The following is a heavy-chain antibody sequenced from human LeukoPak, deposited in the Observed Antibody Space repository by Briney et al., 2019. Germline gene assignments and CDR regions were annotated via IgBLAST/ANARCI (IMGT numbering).Heavy chain of an antibody. V-gene: IGHV3-23*01. Sequence: GGSLRLSCAASGFTFSNYAMNWVRQAPGKGLEWVSSISGSGSSTYYADVVKGRFTVSRDNSKNTLYLEMNSLRADDTATYYCAKGTERYREVSSYDLWGQGTLVAVSS. D-gene: IGHD3-10*01. CDR1: GFTFSNYA. CDR2: ISGSGSST. CDR3: AKGTERYREVSSYDL. J-gene: IGHJ5*02.